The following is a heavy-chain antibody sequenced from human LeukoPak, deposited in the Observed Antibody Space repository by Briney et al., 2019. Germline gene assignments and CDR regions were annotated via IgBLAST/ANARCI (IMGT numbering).Heavy chain of an antibody. V-gene: IGHV3-15*01. Sequence: GGSLRLSCAASGFTFSNAWMTWVRQAPGKGLEWVGHIKCRTDGGTTDYAAPVKGRFTISRDDSKNTLYLQMNSLRAEDTAVYYCARARGGYNFDDYWGQGTLVTVSS. CDR3: ARARGGYNFDDY. CDR1: GFTFSNAW. CDR2: IKCRTDGGTT. J-gene: IGHJ4*02. D-gene: IGHD5-24*01.